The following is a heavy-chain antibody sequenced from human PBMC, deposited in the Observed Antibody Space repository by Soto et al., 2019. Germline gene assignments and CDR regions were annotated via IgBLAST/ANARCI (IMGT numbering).Heavy chain of an antibody. D-gene: IGHD3-22*01. J-gene: IGHJ4*02. CDR3: AKGVEAAYYYGSSGYYGFDY. Sequence: LRLSCAASGFTFSAYAMSWVRQAPGKGLEWVSAISGGAGTSNYADSVKGRFTISRDNSKNMLSLEMNSLRAEDTAVYYCAKGVEAAYYYGSSGYYGFDYWGQGTLVTVS. CDR1: GFTFSAYA. CDR2: ISGGAGTS. V-gene: IGHV3-23*01.